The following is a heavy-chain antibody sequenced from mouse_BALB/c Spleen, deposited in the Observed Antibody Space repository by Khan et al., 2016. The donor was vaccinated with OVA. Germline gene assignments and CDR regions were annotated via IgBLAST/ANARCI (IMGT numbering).Heavy chain of an antibody. D-gene: IGHD1-1*01. V-gene: IGHV9-3-1*01. J-gene: IGHJ4*01. Sequence: QIQLVQSGPELKKPGETVKISCKASGYTFTNYGMNWVKQAPGKGLKWMGWIYTYTGEPTYADDFKGRFAFSLESTASTAYLQINNLTNEDTATYFCARGSSRAMDYWGQGTSVTVSS. CDR3: ARGSSRAMDY. CDR1: GYTFTNYG. CDR2: IYTYTGEP.